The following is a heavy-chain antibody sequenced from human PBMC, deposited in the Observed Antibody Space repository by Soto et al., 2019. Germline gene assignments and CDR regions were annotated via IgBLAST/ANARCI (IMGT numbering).Heavy chain of an antibody. CDR2: IIPIFGTA. J-gene: IGHJ6*02. D-gene: IGHD5-18*01. CDR3: GIQLWLRFGDYYGMDV. CDR1: GGTFSSYA. V-gene: IGHV1-69*13. Sequence: SVKVSCKASGGTFSSYAISWVRQAPGQGLEWMGGIIPIFGTANYAQKFQGRVTITADESTSTAYMELSSLRSEDTAVYYCGIQLWLRFGDYYGMDVWGQGTTVTVSS.